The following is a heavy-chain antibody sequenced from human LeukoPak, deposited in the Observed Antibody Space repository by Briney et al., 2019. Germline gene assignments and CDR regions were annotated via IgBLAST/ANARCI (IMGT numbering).Heavy chain of an antibody. Sequence: ASVKVSCKASGGTFSSYAISWVRQAPGQGLEWMGGIIPIFGTANYAQKFQGRVTITTDESTSTAYMELSSLRSEDTAVYYCARALCAPGWFDPCGQGTLVTVSS. D-gene: IGHD1-14*01. CDR3: ARALCAPGWFDP. J-gene: IGHJ5*02. V-gene: IGHV1-69*05. CDR1: GGTFSSYA. CDR2: IIPIFGTA.